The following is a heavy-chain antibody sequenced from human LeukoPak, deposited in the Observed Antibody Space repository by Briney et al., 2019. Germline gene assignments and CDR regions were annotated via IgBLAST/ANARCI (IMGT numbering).Heavy chain of an antibody. Sequence: ASVTVSCKASGYTFTSYGISWVRQAPGQGLEGMGWISAYNGNTNYAQKLQGRVTMTTDTSTSTAYMELRSLRSDDTAVYYCARDLLVVGATYWFDPWGQGTLVTVSS. CDR1: GYTFTSYG. CDR2: ISAYNGNT. V-gene: IGHV1-18*01. D-gene: IGHD1-26*01. CDR3: ARDLLVVGATYWFDP. J-gene: IGHJ5*02.